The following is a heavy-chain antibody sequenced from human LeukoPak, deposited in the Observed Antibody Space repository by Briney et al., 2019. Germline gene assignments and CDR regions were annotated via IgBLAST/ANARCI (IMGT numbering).Heavy chain of an antibody. V-gene: IGHV4-34*01. CDR3: ARVGTMVRGVRYGMDV. D-gene: IGHD3-10*01. CDR1: GGSFSGYY. Sequence: SETLSLTCAVYGGSFSGYYWNWIRQPPGKGLEWIGEINHSGSTNYNPSLKSRVTISVDTSKNQFSLKLSSVTAADTAVYYCARVGTMVRGVRYGMDVWGKGTTVTVSS. J-gene: IGHJ6*04. CDR2: INHSGST.